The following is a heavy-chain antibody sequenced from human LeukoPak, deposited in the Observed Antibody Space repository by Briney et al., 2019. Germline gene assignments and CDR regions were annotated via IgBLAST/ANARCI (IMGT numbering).Heavy chain of an antibody. J-gene: IGHJ4*02. Sequence: GRSLRLSCAASGFTFSSYAMHWVRQAPGKGLEWVAVISYDGSNKYDADSVKGRFTISRDNSKNTLYLQMNSLRAEDTAVYYCARDHATIVIAAAFDYWGQGTLVTVSS. D-gene: IGHD6-13*01. CDR3: ARDHATIVIAAAFDY. CDR1: GFTFSSYA. CDR2: ISYDGSNK. V-gene: IGHV3-30*04.